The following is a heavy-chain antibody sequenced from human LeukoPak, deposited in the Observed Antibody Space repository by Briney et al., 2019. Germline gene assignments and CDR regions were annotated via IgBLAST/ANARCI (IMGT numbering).Heavy chain of an antibody. J-gene: IGHJ4*02. CDR1: GGSISSSSYY. V-gene: IGHV4-39*07. Sequence: SETLSLTCTVSGGSISSSSYYWGWIRQPPGKGLEWIGSIYYSGSTYYNPSLKSRVTISVDTSKNQFSLKLSSVTAADTAVYYCARGGAREYYDSSGYYIYWGQGTLVTVSS. D-gene: IGHD3-22*01. CDR3: ARGGAREYYDSSGYYIY. CDR2: IYYSGST.